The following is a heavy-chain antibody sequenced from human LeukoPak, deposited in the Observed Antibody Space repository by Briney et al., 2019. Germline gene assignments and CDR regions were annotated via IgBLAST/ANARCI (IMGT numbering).Heavy chain of an antibody. CDR2: IYTSGST. Sequence: SETLSLTCTVSGGSISSGSYYWSWTRQPAGKGLEWIGRIYTSGSTNYNPSLKSRVTISVDTSKNQFSLKLSSVTAADTAVYYCARDYYGSGSYAYHYYYMDVWGKGTTVTVSS. J-gene: IGHJ6*03. CDR3: ARDYYGSGSYAYHYYYMDV. D-gene: IGHD3-10*01. V-gene: IGHV4-61*02. CDR1: GGSISSGSYY.